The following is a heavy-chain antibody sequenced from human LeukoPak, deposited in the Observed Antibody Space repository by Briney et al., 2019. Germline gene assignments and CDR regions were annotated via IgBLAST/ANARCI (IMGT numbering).Heavy chain of an antibody. CDR1: GGTFSSYA. D-gene: IGHD6-19*01. J-gene: IGHJ3*02. CDR2: IIPIFGTA. V-gene: IGHV1-69*05. Sequence: SVKVSCKASGGTFSSYAISWVRQAPGQGLEWMGGIIPIFGTANYAQKFQGRVTMTRDTSISTAYMELSRLRSDDTAVYYCARGPRLDSSGWYYGAFDIWGQGTMVTVSS. CDR3: ARGPRLDSSGWYYGAFDI.